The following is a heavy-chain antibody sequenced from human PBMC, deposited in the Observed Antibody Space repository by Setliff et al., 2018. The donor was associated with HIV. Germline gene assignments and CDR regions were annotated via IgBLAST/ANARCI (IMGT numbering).Heavy chain of an antibody. CDR3: MRGRSITIFGVAYFDF. Sequence: SETLSLTCAVSGYSISSDYYWAWIRQPPGKGLEWIATIYHSGTTFHNPSLKSRVSMSVDTSKNQFSLKVTSVTAADTAVYYCMRGRSITIFGVAYFDFWGQGTQVTVSS. CDR2: IYHSGTT. J-gene: IGHJ4*02. CDR1: GYSISSDYY. V-gene: IGHV4-38-2*01. D-gene: IGHD3-3*01.